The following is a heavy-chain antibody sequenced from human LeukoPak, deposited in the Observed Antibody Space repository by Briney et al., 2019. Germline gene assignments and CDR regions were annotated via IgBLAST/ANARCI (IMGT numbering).Heavy chain of an antibody. D-gene: IGHD1-1*01. CDR2: IRSKAYGGTT. CDR1: GFNFGDYA. Sequence: GGSLRLSCAASGFNFGDYAMSWVRQAPGEGLEWVGLIRSKAYGGTTEYAASVKGRFTISRDDSESIAYLQMNSLRTEDSAIYYCSRATTTSRYSYYGMDVWGQGTTVTVSS. J-gene: IGHJ6*02. V-gene: IGHV3-49*04. CDR3: SRATTTSRYSYYGMDV.